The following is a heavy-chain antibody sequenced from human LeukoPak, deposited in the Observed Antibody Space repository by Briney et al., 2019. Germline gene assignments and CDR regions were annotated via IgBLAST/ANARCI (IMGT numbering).Heavy chain of an antibody. D-gene: IGHD4-23*01. CDR2: INHSGST. Sequence: SETLSLTCAVYGGSFSGYYWSWIRQPPGKGLEWIGEINHSGSTNYNPSLKSRVTISVDTSKNQFSLKLSSVTAADTAVYYCARGVSDYVGFVVRHYFDYWGQGTLVTVSS. CDR1: GGSFSGYY. J-gene: IGHJ4*02. CDR3: ARGVSDYVGFVVRHYFDY. V-gene: IGHV4-34*01.